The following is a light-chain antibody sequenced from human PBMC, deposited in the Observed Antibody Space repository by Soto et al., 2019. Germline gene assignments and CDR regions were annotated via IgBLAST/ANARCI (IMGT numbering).Light chain of an antibody. Sequence: QSVLTQPPSASGTPGQRVTISCSGSTSNIGSNYVYWYQQLPGTAPKLLIYMNNQRPSGVPDRFSGSKSGTSASLAISGLRSEDEADYYCAAWDDSPSGRVFGGGTKLTVL. J-gene: IGLJ2*01. V-gene: IGLV1-47*01. CDR3: AAWDDSPSGRV. CDR1: TSNIGSNY. CDR2: MNN.